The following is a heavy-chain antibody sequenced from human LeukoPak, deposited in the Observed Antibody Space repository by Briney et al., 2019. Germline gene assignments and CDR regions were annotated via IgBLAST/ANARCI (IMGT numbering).Heavy chain of an antibody. CDR1: GYTFTGYY. Sequence: GASVKVSCKASGYTFTGYYMHWVRQAPGQGLEWMGWINPNSGGTNYAQKFQGRVTMTRDASISTAYMELSRLRSDDTAVYYCAARMDYSNYLDYWGQGTLVTVSS. J-gene: IGHJ4*02. CDR2: INPNSGGT. D-gene: IGHD4-4*01. V-gene: IGHV1-2*02. CDR3: AARMDYSNYLDY.